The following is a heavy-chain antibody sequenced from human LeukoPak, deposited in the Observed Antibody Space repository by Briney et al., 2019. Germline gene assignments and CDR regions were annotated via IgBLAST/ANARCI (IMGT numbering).Heavy chain of an antibody. CDR1: GYSFTSFY. CDR2: SDPNTGAT. D-gene: IGHD3-10*01. V-gene: IGHV1-2*02. Sequence: GASVQDSCRTSGYSFTSFYIHWLRQAPGQGFEWIGWSDPNTGATKYENFQGRVTMTTDTSIRTAYMDLTRLTSDDTAVYYCARANPYDNKGYSPELRYWGQGTLVTVSS. J-gene: IGHJ4*02. CDR3: ARANPYDNKGYSPELRY.